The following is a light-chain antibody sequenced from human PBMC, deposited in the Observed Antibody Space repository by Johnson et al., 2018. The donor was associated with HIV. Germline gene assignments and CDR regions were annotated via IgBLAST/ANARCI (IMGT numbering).Light chain of an antibody. CDR3: GTWDSGLSGGLYL. Sequence: QSVLTQPPSVSAAPGQKVTISCSGSNSNIGSNYVSWYQQLPGTAPKLLIYDNNKRPSGIPDRFSGSKSGTSATLGITGLQTWDEADYYCGTWDSGLSGGLYLFGPGTKVTVL. CDR2: DNN. V-gene: IGLV1-51*01. CDR1: NSNIGSNY. J-gene: IGLJ1*01.